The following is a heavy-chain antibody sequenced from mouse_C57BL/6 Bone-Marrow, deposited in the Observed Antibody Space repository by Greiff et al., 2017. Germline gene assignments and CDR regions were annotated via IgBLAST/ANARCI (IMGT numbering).Heavy chain of an antibody. CDR3: TQSGYSLAY. V-gene: IGHV14-1*01. J-gene: IGHJ3*01. D-gene: IGHD2-3*01. CDR1: GFNIKDYY. CDR2: IDPEDGDT. Sequence: EVQLQQSGAELVRPGASVKLSCTASGFNIKDYYMHWVKQRPEQGLEWIGRIDPEDGDTEYAPKFQGKATMTADTSSNTAYLQLSNLTSEDTAVYYCTQSGYSLAYWGQGTLVTVSA.